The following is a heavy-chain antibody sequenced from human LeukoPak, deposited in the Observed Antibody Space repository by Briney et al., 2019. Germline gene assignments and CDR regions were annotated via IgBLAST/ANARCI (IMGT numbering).Heavy chain of an antibody. V-gene: IGHV1-8*02. CDR2: MNPNSGNT. Sequence: ASVKVSFKASGYTFTSYGISWVRQATGQGLEWMGWMNPNSGNTGYSQKFQGRVTMTRNTSISTAYMELSSLRSEDTAVYYCARHTATTGLDYWGQGTLVTVSS. CDR1: GYTFTSYG. CDR3: ARHTATTGLDY. J-gene: IGHJ4*02. D-gene: IGHD5-18*01.